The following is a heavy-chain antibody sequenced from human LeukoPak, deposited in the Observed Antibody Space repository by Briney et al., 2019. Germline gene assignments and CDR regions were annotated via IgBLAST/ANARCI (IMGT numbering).Heavy chain of an antibody. V-gene: IGHV4-34*01. J-gene: IGHJ4*02. CDR2: INHSGST. D-gene: IGHD2-2*01. CDR3: ARGIGSTSLIAY. CDR1: GGSISSYY. Sequence: SETLSLTCTVSGGSISSYYWSWIRQPPGKGLEWIGEINHSGSTNYNPSLQLRVTISVDTSKNQFSLKLSSVTAADTAVYYCARGIGSTSLIAYWGQRGLVSVSS.